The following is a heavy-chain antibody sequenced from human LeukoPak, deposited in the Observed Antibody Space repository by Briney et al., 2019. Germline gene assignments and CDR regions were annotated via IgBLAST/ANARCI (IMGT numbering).Heavy chain of an antibody. J-gene: IGHJ4*02. Sequence: GGSLRLSCAASGFNFSSYGMHWVRQAPGKGLEWVAFIRYDGSNKYYADSVKGRFTISRDNSKNTLYLQMNSLRAEDTAVYYCAKDLITMVRGVNQVDYWGQGTLVTVSS. V-gene: IGHV3-30*02. CDR2: IRYDGSNK. CDR3: AKDLITMVRGVNQVDY. CDR1: GFNFSSYG. D-gene: IGHD3-10*01.